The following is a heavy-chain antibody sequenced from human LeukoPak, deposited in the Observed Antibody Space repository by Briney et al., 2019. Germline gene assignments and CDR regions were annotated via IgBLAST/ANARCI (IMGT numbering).Heavy chain of an antibody. J-gene: IGHJ5*02. Sequence: GGSLRLSCAASGFTFSSYWMHWVRQAPGKGLVVVSRINSDGSITSYADSVKGRFTISRDNAKNTLYLQMNSLRAEDTAVYYCVNGRDRWGQGTLVTVSS. CDR3: VNGRDR. CDR1: GFTFSSYW. CDR2: INSDGSIT. D-gene: IGHD2-8*01. V-gene: IGHV3-74*01.